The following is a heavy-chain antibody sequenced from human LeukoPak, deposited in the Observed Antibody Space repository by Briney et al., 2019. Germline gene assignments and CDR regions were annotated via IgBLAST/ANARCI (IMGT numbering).Heavy chain of an antibody. J-gene: IGHJ4*02. D-gene: IGHD3-22*01. Sequence: MPSETLSLTCTVSGGSISSYYWSWIRQPPGKGLEWIGYIYYSGSTDYNPSLKSRLTISIDTSKNQFSLKLRSVTAADTAVYYCARGGSSDSSGYYYWTYWGQGTLVTVSS. CDR2: IYYSGST. CDR1: GGSISSYY. CDR3: ARGGSSDSSGYYYWTY. V-gene: IGHV4-59*01.